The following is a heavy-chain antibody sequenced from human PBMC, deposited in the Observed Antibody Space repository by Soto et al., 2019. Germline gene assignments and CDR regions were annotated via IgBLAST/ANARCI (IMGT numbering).Heavy chain of an antibody. V-gene: IGHV1-18*04. CDR3: ARSDSSGWYSDAFDI. J-gene: IGHJ3*02. D-gene: IGHD6-19*01. CDR1: GSTFTGDH. Sequence: SVKVSCQTSGSTFTGDHVDWVRQAQGQGLEWMGWISAYNGNTNYAQKLQGRVTMTTDTSTSTAYMELRSLRSDDTAVYYCARSDSSGWYSDAFDIWGQGTMVTVSS. CDR2: ISAYNGNT.